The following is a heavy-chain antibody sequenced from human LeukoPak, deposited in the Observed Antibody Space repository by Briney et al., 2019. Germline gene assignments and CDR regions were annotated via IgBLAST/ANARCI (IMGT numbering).Heavy chain of an antibody. CDR3: ARDVGSIAAS. CDR2: IIPIFGTA. Sequence: GSSVKVSCKASGGTLSSYAISWVRQAPGQGLEWMGGIIPIFGTANYAQKFQGRVTITTDESTSTAYMELSSLRSEDTAVYYCARDVGSIAASWGQGTLVTVSS. CDR1: GGTLSSYA. V-gene: IGHV1-69*05. J-gene: IGHJ5*02. D-gene: IGHD6-6*01.